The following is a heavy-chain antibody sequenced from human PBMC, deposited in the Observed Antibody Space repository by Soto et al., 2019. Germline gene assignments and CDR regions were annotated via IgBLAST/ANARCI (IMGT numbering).Heavy chain of an antibody. J-gene: IGHJ4*02. V-gene: IGHV3-23*01. CDR1: WCTLSNYA. CDR3: AKDRITGARKLDY. Sequence: GXWRRVSCAASWCTLSNYARNWIRQSPGKGLEWVSCISDSGDYTNYADSVKGRFTISRDNSKNTLSLQMNSLRAEDTAVYYCAKDRITGARKLDYWGQGTLVTVSS. CDR2: ISDSGDYT.